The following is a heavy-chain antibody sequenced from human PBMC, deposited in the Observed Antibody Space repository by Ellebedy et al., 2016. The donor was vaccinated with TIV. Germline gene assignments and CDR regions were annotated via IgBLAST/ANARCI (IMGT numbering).Heavy chain of an antibody. CDR1: GGSISSYY. J-gene: IGHJ2*01. Sequence: MPSETLSLTCTVSGGSISSYYWSWIRQPPGKGLEWIGYIYYSGSTNYNPSLKSRVTISVDTSKNQFSLKLSSVTAADTAVYYCARKYYYDSSGYYSPNWYFDLWGRGTLVTVSS. CDR2: IYYSGST. V-gene: IGHV4-59*01. CDR3: ARKYYYDSSGYYSPNWYFDL. D-gene: IGHD3-22*01.